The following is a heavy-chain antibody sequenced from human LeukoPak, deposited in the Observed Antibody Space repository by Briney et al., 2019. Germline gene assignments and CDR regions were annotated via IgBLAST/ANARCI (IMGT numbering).Heavy chain of an antibody. J-gene: IGHJ4*02. CDR3: ARGPALREYYYDSSGYYHHFEY. V-gene: IGHV4-34*01. CDR1: GGSFSGYY. D-gene: IGHD3-22*01. Sequence: ASETLSLTCAVYGGSFSGYYWSWIRQPPGKGLEWIGEINHSGSTNYNPSLKSRVTISVDTSKNQFSLKLSSVTAADTAVYYCARGPALREYYYDSSGYYHHFEYWGQGTLVTVSS. CDR2: INHSGST.